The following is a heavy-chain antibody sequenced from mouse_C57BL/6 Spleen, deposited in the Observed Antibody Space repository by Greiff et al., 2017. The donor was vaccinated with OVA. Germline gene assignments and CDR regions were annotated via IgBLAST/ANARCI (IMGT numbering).Heavy chain of an antibody. CDR1: GYTFTSYW. CDR3: ARGDYYGSSYLYAMDY. J-gene: IGHJ4*01. V-gene: IGHV1-59*01. CDR2: IDPSDSYT. Sequence: VQLQQPGAELVRPGTSVKLSCKASGYTFTSYWMHWVKQRPGQGLEWIGVIDPSDSYTNYNQKFKGKATLTVDTSSSTAYMQLSSLTSEDSAVYYCARGDYYGSSYLYAMDYWGQGTSVTVSS. D-gene: IGHD1-1*01.